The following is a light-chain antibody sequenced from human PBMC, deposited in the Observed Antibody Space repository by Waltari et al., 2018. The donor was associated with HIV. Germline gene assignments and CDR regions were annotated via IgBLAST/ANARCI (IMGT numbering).Light chain of an antibody. CDR1: QSVSSNY. Sequence: EIVLTQSPGTLSLSPGERATLSCRASQSVSSNYLAWYQQKPGQAPRLLIYGASSRATGIPDRFSGSGSGTDFTLTISRLEPEDFAVYYCQHYFSTPLTFGGGTKVEIK. CDR3: QHYFSTPLT. J-gene: IGKJ4*01. V-gene: IGKV3-20*01. CDR2: GAS.